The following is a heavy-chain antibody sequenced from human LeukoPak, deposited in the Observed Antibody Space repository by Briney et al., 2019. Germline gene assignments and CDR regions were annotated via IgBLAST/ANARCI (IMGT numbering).Heavy chain of an antibody. J-gene: IGHJ4*02. CDR2: IKQDGSEK. Sequence: PGGSLRLSCAASGFTFSSYWMSWVRQAPGKGLEWVANIKQDGSEKYYVDSVKGRFTISRDNAKNSLYLQMNSLRAEDTAVYYCASLITMIVAASGTYYFDYWGQGTLVTVSS. D-gene: IGHD3-22*01. CDR3: ASLITMIVAASGTYYFDY. CDR1: GFTFSSYW. V-gene: IGHV3-7*01.